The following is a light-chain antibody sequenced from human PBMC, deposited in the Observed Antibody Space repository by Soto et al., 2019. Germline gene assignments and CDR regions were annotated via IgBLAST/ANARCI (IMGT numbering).Light chain of an antibody. CDR2: LNSDGSH. CDR1: SGHSSYA. Sequence: QPVLTQSPSASASLGASVKLTCTLSSGHSSYAIAWHQQQPEKGPRYLMKLNSDGSHSKGDGIPDRFSGSSSGAERYLIISRLQSEDEADYSSQNWGNGNHVFGTGTKLTVL. CDR3: QNWGNGNHV. V-gene: IGLV4-69*01. J-gene: IGLJ1*01.